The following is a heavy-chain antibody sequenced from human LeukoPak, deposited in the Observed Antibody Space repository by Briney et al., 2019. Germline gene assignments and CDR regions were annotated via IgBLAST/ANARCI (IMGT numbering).Heavy chain of an antibody. CDR1: GDSITSSDYY. CDR2: INSKGGT. Sequence: SETLSLTCTVSGDSITSSDYYCDWICQSRGKELEWIGDINSKGGTYYNPALKSRVTMSVDTYKNQFSLKLSSVTAADTAVYYCARHTRGNNWFDPWGQGTLVTVSS. D-gene: IGHD1-1*01. J-gene: IGHJ5*02. CDR3: ARHTRGNNWFDP. V-gene: IGHV4-39*01.